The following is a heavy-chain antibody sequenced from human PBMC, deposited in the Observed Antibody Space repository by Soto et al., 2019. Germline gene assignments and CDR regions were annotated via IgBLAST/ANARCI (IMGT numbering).Heavy chain of an antibody. CDR1: GFTFSSYW. CDR3: AKSPSYRYYYYGMDV. Sequence: GGSLRLSCAASGFTFSSYWMDWVRQAPGKGLEWVSPISSSGGGTYYADSVKGRFTISRDNSKNTLSLQMNSLRAEDTAVYYCAKSPSYRYYYYGMDVWGQGTTVTVSS. CDR2: ISSSGGGT. D-gene: IGHD2-2*02. J-gene: IGHJ6*02. V-gene: IGHV3-23*01.